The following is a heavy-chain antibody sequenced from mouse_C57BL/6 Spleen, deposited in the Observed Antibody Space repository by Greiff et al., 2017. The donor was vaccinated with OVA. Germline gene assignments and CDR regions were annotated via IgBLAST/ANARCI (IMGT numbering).Heavy chain of an antibody. CDR3: ARSYWDYFDY. Sequence: QVQLKESGPELVKPGASVKISCKASGYAFSSSWMNWVKQRPGKGLEWIGRIYPGDGDTNYNGKFKGKATLTADKSSSTAYMQLSSLTSEDSAVYFCARSYWDYFDYWGQGTTLTVSS. J-gene: IGHJ2*01. CDR1: GYAFSSSW. CDR2: IYPGDGDT. D-gene: IGHD4-1*01. V-gene: IGHV1-82*01.